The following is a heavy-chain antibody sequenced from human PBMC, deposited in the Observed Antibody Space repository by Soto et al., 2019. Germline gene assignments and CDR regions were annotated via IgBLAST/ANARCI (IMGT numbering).Heavy chain of an antibody. V-gene: IGHV4-39*01. D-gene: IGHD5-18*01. CDR1: GGSISSSSYY. CDR3: ARLGPVDTAMAIVY. Sequence: SETLSLTCTVSGGSISSSSYYWGWIRQPPGKGLEWIGSIYYSGSTYYNPSLKSRVTISVDTSKNQFSLKLSSVTAADTAVYYCARLGPVDTAMAIVYWGQGTRVTVSS. J-gene: IGHJ4*02. CDR2: IYYSGST.